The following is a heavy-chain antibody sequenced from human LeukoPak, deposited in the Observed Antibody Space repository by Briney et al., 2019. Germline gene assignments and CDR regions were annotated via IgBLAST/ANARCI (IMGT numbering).Heavy chain of an antibody. CDR1: GGSFSGYY. V-gene: IGHV4-34*01. D-gene: IGHD2-21*01. CDR3: AREEASVGDY. Sequence: KPSVTLSLTCAVYGGSFSGYYWSWIRQPPGKGLEWIGEINHSGSTNYNPSLKGRVTISVDTSKNQFSLKLSSVTAADTAVYYCAREEASVGDYWGQGILVTVSS. CDR2: INHSGST. J-gene: IGHJ4*02.